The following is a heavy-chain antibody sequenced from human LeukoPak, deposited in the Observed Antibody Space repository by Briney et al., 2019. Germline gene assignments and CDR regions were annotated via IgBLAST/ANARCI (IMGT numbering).Heavy chain of an antibody. V-gene: IGHV1-69*13. CDR2: IIPIFGTA. CDR3: AKVCSASCYKEFDY. CDR1: GGTFSSYA. D-gene: IGHD2-2*01. J-gene: IGHJ4*02. Sequence: ASVKVSCKASGGTFSSYAISWVRQAPGQGLEWMGGIIPIFGTANYAQKFQGRVTITADESTSTAYMELSSLRSEDTAVYYCAKVCSASCYKEFDYWGQGTLVTVSS.